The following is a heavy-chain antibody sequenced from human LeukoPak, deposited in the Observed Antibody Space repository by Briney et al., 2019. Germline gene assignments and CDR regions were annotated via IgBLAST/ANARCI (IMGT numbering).Heavy chain of an antibody. CDR2: IKPNSGGT. V-gene: IGHV1-2*02. CDR3: ARDLGPKYYDFWSGYLVY. CDR1: GYTFTGYY. J-gene: IGHJ4*02. D-gene: IGHD3-3*01. Sequence: GASVKVSCKASGYTFTGYYMNWVRQAPGHGLEWMGWIKPNSGGTSYAQKFQGRVTRTRDTSISTAYMELSRLRSDDTAVYYCARDLGPKYYDFWSGYLVYWGQGTLVTVSS.